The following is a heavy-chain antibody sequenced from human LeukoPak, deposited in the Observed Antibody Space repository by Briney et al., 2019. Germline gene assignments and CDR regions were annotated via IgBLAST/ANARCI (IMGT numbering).Heavy chain of an antibody. V-gene: IGHV4-59*12. CDR3: ARTRGYQLLSGFDP. D-gene: IGHD2-2*01. Sequence: PSETLSLTCTVSGGSITTYYWNWIRQPPGKGLEWIGHKYYSGDTNYNPSLKSRVAISVDTSKNQFSLKLSSVTAADTAVYYCARTRGYQLLSGFDPWGQGTLVTVSS. CDR2: KYYSGDT. J-gene: IGHJ5*02. CDR1: GGSITTYY.